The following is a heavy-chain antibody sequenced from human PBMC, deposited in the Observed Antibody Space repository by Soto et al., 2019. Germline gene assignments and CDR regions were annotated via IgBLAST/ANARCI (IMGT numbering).Heavy chain of an antibody. Sequence: GGSLRLSCAASGFTVSSNYMSWVRQAPGKGLEWVSVIYSGGSTYYADSVKGRFTISRDNSKNTLYLQMNSLRAEDTAVYYCERNIGYNHDSRFNDLFNIGAKG. CDR3: ERNIGYNHDSRFNDLFNI. D-gene: IGHD3-22*01. CDR1: GFTVSSNY. V-gene: IGHV3-53*01. CDR2: IYSGGST. J-gene: IGHJ6*03.